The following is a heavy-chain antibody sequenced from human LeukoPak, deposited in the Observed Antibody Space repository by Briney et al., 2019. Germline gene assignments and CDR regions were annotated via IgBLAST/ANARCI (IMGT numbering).Heavy chain of an antibody. Sequence: GGSLRLSCVASGFAFMNNAMNWVRQAPGKGLEWVSRITSDGSSTSYADYVKGRFTISRDNAKNTLYLQMNSLRAGDTAVYYCARSYYYGSGSYYGYWGQGTLVTVSS. D-gene: IGHD3-10*01. J-gene: IGHJ4*02. CDR2: ITSDGSST. CDR3: ARSYYYGSGSYYGY. CDR1: GFAFMNNA. V-gene: IGHV3-74*01.